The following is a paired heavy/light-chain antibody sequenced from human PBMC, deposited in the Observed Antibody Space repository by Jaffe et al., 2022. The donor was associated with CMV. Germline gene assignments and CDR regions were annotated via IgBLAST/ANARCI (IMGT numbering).Heavy chain of an antibody. Sequence: EVQLLESGGGLVRPGGSLRLSCAASGFTFYNFAINWVRQAPGKGLEWVSSVSASGGVTYYADSVKGRFTVSRDNSKNTLYLQMNSLRAEDTAVYYCAKNPHPYSDSLRWFDPWGQGTLVTVSS. J-gene: IGHJ5*02. CDR1: GFTFYNFA. D-gene: IGHD3-16*02. CDR3: AKNPHPYSDSLRWFDP. CDR2: VSASGGVT. V-gene: IGHV3-23*01.
Light chain of an antibody. CDR2: GAY. J-gene: IGKJ4*01. CDR1: QSISSN. V-gene: IGKV3-15*01. CDR3: QQYNNWPPLT. Sequence: EIVMTQSPVTLSVSPGERATLSCRASQSISSNLAWYQQKPGQAPRLLIFGAYTRATGIPARFSGSGSGTEFTLTISSLQSEDFAIYYCQQYNNWPPLTFGGGTKVEIK.